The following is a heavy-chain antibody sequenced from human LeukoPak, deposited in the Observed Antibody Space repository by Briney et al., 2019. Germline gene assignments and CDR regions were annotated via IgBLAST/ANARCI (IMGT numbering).Heavy chain of an antibody. V-gene: IGHV1-46*01. CDR3: ARTNSRKLAYWYFDL. CDR1: GYTFTSYY. D-gene: IGHD6-13*01. J-gene: IGHJ2*01. CDR2: INPSGGST. Sequence: ASVKVSCKASGYTFTSYYMHWVRQAPGQGLEWMGIINPSGGSTSYAQKFQGRVTMTRDTSTSTVYMELSSLRSEDTAVYYCARTNSRKLAYWYFDLWGRGTLVTVSS.